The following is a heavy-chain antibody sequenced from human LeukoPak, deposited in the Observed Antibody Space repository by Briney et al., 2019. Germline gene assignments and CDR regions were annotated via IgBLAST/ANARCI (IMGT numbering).Heavy chain of an antibody. V-gene: IGHV3-48*04. Sequence: SGGSLRLSCAASGFTFSSYSMNWVRQAPGKGLEWVSYISSSSSTIYYADSVKGRFTISRDNAKNSLYLQMNSLRAEDTAVYYCARSGSYSLFAVGLWYFDLWGRGTLVTVSS. CDR2: ISSSSSTI. CDR1: GFTFSSYS. J-gene: IGHJ2*01. D-gene: IGHD1-26*01. CDR3: ARSGSYSLFAVGLWYFDL.